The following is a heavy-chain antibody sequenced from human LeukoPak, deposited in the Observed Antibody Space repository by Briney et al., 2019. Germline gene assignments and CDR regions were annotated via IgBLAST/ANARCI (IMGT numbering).Heavy chain of an antibody. CDR1: GGSISSYY. V-gene: IGHV4-59*01. CDR3: ARGPLDSGYTYFDY. CDR2: FSYSGNT. D-gene: IGHD5-12*01. Sequence: SETLSLTCTVSGGSISSYYWSWIRQPPGKGREWIGYFSYSGNTNYNPSLKSRVTISVDTSKNQFSLKLRSVTAADTAIYYCARGPLDSGYTYFDYWGQGTLVSVAS. J-gene: IGHJ4*02.